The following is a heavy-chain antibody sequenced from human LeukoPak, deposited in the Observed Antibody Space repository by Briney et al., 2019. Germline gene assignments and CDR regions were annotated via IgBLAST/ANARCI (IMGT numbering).Heavy chain of an antibody. D-gene: IGHD6-19*01. J-gene: IGHJ4*02. V-gene: IGHV3-7*03. CDR2: IKQDGSEK. CDR3: ARDGGYSRGSTYFDY. CDR1: GFTFSSYW. Sequence: GGSLRLSCAASGFTFSSYWMSWVRQAPGKGLEWVANIKQDGSEKYYVDSVKGRFTISRDNAKNSLYLQMNSLRAEDTAVYYCARDGGYSRGSTYFDYWGQGTLVTVSS.